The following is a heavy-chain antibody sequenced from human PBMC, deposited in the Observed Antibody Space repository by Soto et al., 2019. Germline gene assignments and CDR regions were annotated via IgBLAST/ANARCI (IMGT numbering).Heavy chain of an antibody. CDR3: AKDREYYDFWSDTYYYYGMDV. CDR1: GFNSRDLA. CDR2: ISGSGGST. Sequence: HPSTASGFNSRDLAMLRIRQTKGKGLEWVSAISGSGGSTYYADSVKGRFTISRDNSKNTLYLQMNSLRAEDTAVYYCAKDREYYDFWSDTYYYYGMDVCGQGTTVTVSS. V-gene: IGHV3-23*01. J-gene: IGHJ6*02. D-gene: IGHD3-3*01.